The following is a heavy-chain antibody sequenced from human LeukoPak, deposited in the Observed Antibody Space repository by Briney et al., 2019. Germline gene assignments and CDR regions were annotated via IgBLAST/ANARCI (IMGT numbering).Heavy chain of an antibody. Sequence: PSETLSLTCTVSGGSISSSSYYWGWIRQPPGKGLEWIGYIYYSGSTYYNPSLKSRVTISVDTSKNQFSLKLSSVTAADTAVYYCAMELGFWFDPWGQGTLVTVSS. V-gene: IGHV4-30-4*08. D-gene: IGHD7-27*01. J-gene: IGHJ5*02. CDR3: AMELGFWFDP. CDR2: IYYSGST. CDR1: GGSISSSSYY.